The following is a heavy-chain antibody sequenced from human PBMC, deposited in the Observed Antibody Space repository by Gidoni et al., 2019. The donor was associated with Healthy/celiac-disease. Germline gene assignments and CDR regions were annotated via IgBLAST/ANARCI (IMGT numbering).Heavy chain of an antibody. CDR1: GGSISSSY. CDR2: IYSSGST. V-gene: IGHV4-59*01. Sequence: QVQLQESGPGLVKPSETLSLTCTVSGGSISSSYWSWIRQPPGKGLEWIGYIYSSGSTNYNPSLKSRVTISVDTSKNQFSLKLSSVTAADTAVYYCARDYGLSYGSGSYYNSGWFDPWGQGTLVTVSS. D-gene: IGHD3-10*01. J-gene: IGHJ5*02. CDR3: ARDYGLSYGSGSYYNSGWFDP.